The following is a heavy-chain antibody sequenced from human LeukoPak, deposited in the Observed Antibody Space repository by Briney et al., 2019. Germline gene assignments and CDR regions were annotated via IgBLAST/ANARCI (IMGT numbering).Heavy chain of an antibody. V-gene: IGHV3-21*01. CDR2: ISSSSSYI. CDR3: ARDESIRSFFDY. D-gene: IGHD2-15*01. Sequence: GGSLRLSCAASGFTFSSYNMNWVRQAPGKGLEWVSSISSSSSYIYYADSVKGRFTISRDNAKNSLYLQMSSMRAEDTAVYYCARDESIRSFFDYWGQGTLVTVSS. CDR1: GFTFSSYN. J-gene: IGHJ4*02.